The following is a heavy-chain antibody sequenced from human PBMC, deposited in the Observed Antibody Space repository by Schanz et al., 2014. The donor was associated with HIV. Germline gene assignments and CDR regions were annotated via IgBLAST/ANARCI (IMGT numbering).Heavy chain of an antibody. J-gene: IGHJ4*02. D-gene: IGHD3-22*01. CDR3: AKPEYDSRGNSQSHFDY. V-gene: IGHV3-33*05. CDR1: GFTFNSYG. CDR2: ISYDGRNK. Sequence: QVRLVESGGGVVRPGRSLRLSCAASGFTFNSYGMHWVRQAPGKGLEWVSVISYDGRNKLHADSVMGRFTISRDNSKNTMYLQMTTLRIDDTAVYYCAKPEYDSRGNSQSHFDYWGQGTLVTVSS.